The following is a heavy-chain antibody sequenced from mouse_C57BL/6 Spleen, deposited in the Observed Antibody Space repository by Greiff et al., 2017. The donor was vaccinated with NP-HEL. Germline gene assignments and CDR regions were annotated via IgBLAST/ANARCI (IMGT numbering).Heavy chain of an antibody. Sequence: EVKVVESGPELVKPGASVKISCKASGYSFTDYNMNWVKQSNGKSLEWIGVINPNYGTTSYNQKFKGKATLTVDQSSSTAYMQLNSLTSEDSAVYYCARSYYGSSYFDYWGQGTTLTVSS. CDR1: GYSFTDYN. CDR2: INPNYGTT. V-gene: IGHV1-39*01. D-gene: IGHD1-1*01. CDR3: ARSYYGSSYFDY. J-gene: IGHJ2*01.